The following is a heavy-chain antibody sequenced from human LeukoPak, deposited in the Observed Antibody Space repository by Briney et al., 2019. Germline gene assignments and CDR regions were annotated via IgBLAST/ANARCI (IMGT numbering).Heavy chain of an antibody. CDR2: ISSSGSTI. V-gene: IGHV3-48*03. CDR3: AELGITMIGGV. CDR1: GFIFRSYE. Sequence: GGSLRLSCAASGFIFRSYEMNWVRQAPGKGLEWVSYISSSGSTIYYADSVKGRFTISRDNAKNSLYLQMNSLRAEDTAVYYCAELGITMIGGVWGKGTTVTISS. D-gene: IGHD3-10*02. J-gene: IGHJ6*04.